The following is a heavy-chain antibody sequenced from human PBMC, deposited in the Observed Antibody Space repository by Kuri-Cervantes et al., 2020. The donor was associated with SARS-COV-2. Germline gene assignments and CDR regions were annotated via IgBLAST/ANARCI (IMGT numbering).Heavy chain of an antibody. Sequence: ESLKISCTVSGGSISSSSYYWGWIRQPPGKGLEWIGSIYYSGSTYYNPSLKSRVTISVDTSKNQFSLKLSSVTAADTAVYYCARGAASITVIVVVGNFDYWGQGTLVTVSS. CDR3: ARGAASITVIVVVGNFDY. CDR2: IYYSGST. J-gene: IGHJ4*02. V-gene: IGHV4-39*01. D-gene: IGHD3-22*01. CDR1: GGSISSSSYY.